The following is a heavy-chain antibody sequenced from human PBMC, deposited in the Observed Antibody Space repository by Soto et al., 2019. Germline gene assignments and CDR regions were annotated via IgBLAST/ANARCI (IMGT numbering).Heavy chain of an antibody. CDR1: GFTFSSYA. CDR2: ISGSGGST. J-gene: IGHJ6*02. V-gene: IGHV3-23*01. CDR3: AKDEYYDFWSGYGMDG. Sequence: PGGSLRLSCAASGFTFSSYAMSWVRQAPGKRLEWVSAISGSGGSTYYADSVKGRFTISRDNSKNTLYLQMNSLRAEDTAVYYCAKDEYYDFWSGYGMDGWGQGTTVTFSS. D-gene: IGHD3-3*01.